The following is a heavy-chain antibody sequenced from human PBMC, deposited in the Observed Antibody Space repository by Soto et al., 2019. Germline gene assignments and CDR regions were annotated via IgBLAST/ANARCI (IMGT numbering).Heavy chain of an antibody. D-gene: IGHD2-2*01. V-gene: IGHV7-4-1*01. CDR1: GYTFTSYA. CDR3: VREADIVVVPAAMPDY. Sequence: QVQLVQSGSELKKPGASVKVSCKASGYTFTSYAMNWVRQAPGQGLEWMGWINTNTGNPTYAQGFTGRFVFSLDTSVSTAYLQICSLKAEDTAVYYCVREADIVVVPAAMPDYWGQGTLVTVSS. CDR2: INTNTGNP. J-gene: IGHJ4*02.